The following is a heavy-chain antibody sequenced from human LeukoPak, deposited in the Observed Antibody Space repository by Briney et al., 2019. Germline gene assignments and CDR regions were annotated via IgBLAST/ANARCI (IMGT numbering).Heavy chain of an antibody. CDR1: GGSISSYY. Sequence: SETLSLTCTVSGGSISSYYWSWIRQPPGKGLEWIGYIYYSGSTNYNPSLKSRVTISVDTSKNQFSLKLSSVTAADTAVYYCARIYCGGDCSIFDIWGQGTMVTVSS. CDR2: IYYSGST. J-gene: IGHJ3*02. D-gene: IGHD2-21*01. V-gene: IGHV4-59*01. CDR3: ARIYCGGDCSIFDI.